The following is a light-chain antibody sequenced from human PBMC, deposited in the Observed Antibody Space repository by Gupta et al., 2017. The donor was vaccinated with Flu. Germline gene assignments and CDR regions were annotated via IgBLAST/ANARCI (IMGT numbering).Light chain of an antibody. J-gene: IGKJ1*01. Sequence: EVVLTQSPGTLSLSPGERATLSCRTSQSVSSGYLAWYQQRPGQAPRLLIYAASFRATDIPDRFSGSGSGTGFTLTIDRLEPEDFAVYYCQQYGSSPWTFGQGTKVDTK. V-gene: IGKV3-20*01. CDR1: QSVSSGY. CDR3: QQYGSSPWT. CDR2: AAS.